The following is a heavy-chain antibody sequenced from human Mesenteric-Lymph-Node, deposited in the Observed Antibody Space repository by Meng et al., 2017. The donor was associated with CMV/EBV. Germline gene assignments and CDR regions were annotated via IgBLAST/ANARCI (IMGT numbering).Heavy chain of an antibody. V-gene: IGHV4-34*01. CDR3: ARGFSASPHGVFDY. CDR2: IYYSGST. J-gene: IGHJ4*02. Sequence: SETLSLTCAVYGGSFSGYYWSWIRQLPGKGLEWIGSIYYSGSTYYNPSLRGRVTISVDTSMNHFSLGLTSVTAADTAVYYCARGFSASPHGVFDYWGQGTLVTVSS. CDR1: GGSFSGYY. D-gene: IGHD3-16*01.